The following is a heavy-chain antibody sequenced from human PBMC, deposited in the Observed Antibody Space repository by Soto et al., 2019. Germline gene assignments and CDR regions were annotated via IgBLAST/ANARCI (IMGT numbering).Heavy chain of an antibody. CDR3: ARVWGSSSPIFDY. V-gene: IGHV4-30-2*01. CDR1: DGSISSGGYS. CDR2: IYHSGST. Sequence: QLQLQESGSGLVKPSQTLSLTCAVSDGSISSGGYSWSWIRQPPGKGLEWIGYIYHSGSTYYNPSLKSRVTISVDRSNNQFSLKLSSVTAADTAVYYCARVWGSSSPIFDYWGQGTLVTVSS. J-gene: IGHJ4*02. D-gene: IGHD6-6*01.